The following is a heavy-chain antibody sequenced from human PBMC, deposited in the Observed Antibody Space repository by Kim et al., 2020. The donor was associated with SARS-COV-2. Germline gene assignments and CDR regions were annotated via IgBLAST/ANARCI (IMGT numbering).Heavy chain of an antibody. J-gene: IGHJ4*02. Sequence: ASVKVSCKASGYTFTGWYLHWVRQAPGQGPEWVGWINPDSGGTNYEEKFQGRVTMTRDTSISTAYLEVSGLRSDYTALYYCATQIYDIDYWGQGTLVTVS. CDR1: GYTFTGWY. CDR3: ATQIYDIDY. CDR2: INPDSGGT. D-gene: IGHD5-12*01. V-gene: IGHV1-2*02.